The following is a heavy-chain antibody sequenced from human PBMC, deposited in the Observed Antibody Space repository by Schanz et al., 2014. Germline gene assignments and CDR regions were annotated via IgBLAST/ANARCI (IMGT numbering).Heavy chain of an antibody. CDR2: IYHTGST. Sequence: QVQLQQWGAGLLKPSETLSLTCGVFGGSFSGYYWSWIRQPPGKGLEWIGEIYHTGSTNYNPSLKSRATIAKPTSNTHFSLKLTSVTAADTAVYYCARGGSVATIAPYTWFDPWGQGTLXTVSS. D-gene: IGHD5-12*01. CDR3: ARGGSVATIAPYTWFDP. CDR1: GGSFSGYY. J-gene: IGHJ5*02. V-gene: IGHV4-34*01.